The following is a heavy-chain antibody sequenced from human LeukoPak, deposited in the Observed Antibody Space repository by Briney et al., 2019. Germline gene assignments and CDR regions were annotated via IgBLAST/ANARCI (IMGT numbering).Heavy chain of an antibody. V-gene: IGHV1-46*01. CDR1: GYTFTSYY. Sequence: ASVKVSCKASGYTFTSYYMYWVRQAPGQGLELMGIINPSGGSTSYAQKFQGRVTMTRDTSTSTVYMELRSLRSDDTAVYFCARVLHNSAATDYWGQGTLVTVSS. D-gene: IGHD6-19*01. J-gene: IGHJ4*02. CDR3: ARVLHNSAATDY. CDR2: INPSGGST.